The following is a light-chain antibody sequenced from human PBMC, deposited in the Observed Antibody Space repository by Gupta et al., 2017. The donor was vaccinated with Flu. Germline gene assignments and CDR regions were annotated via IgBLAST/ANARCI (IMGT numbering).Light chain of an antibody. CDR1: QSISTY. CDR2: AAS. J-gene: IGKJ1*01. CDR3: QQSDNTRT. Sequence: SPSSLSASVGDRVTITFRASQSISTYLTWYQQKPGKAPKLLIYAASRLQSGVPSRFSGSGSGTDFTLTISNLQREDLATYYCQQSDNTRTFGQGTKVEIK. V-gene: IGKV1-39*01.